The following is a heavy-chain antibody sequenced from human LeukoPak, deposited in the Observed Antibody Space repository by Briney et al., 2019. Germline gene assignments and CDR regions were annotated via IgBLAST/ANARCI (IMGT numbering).Heavy chain of an antibody. V-gene: IGHV3-66*02. D-gene: IGHD1-1*01. CDR2: IYSGGRT. CDR3: ARSPYNWNDSPYYMDV. J-gene: IGHJ6*03. Sequence: TGGSLRLSCAASRFTVRSNYMGWVRQAPGKGLEWVSVIYSGGRTYYADAVKGRFTISRDNSKNTLYLQMNSLRAEDTAVYYCARSPYNWNDSPYYMDVWGKGTTVTVSS. CDR1: RFTVRSNY.